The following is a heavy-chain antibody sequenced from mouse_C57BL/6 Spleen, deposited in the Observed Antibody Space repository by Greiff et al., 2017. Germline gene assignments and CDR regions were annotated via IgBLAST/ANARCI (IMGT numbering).Heavy chain of an antibody. CDR3: ARDRAIPRGYYFDY. D-gene: IGHD3-1*01. Sequence: EVQLQESGPGLVKPSQSLSLTCSVTGYSITSGYYWNWIRQFPGNKLEWMGYISYDGSNNYNPSLKNRISITRDTSKNQFFLKLNSVTTEDTATYYCARDRAIPRGYYFDYWGQGTTLTVSS. J-gene: IGHJ2*01. V-gene: IGHV3-6*01. CDR1: GYSITSGYY. CDR2: ISYDGSN.